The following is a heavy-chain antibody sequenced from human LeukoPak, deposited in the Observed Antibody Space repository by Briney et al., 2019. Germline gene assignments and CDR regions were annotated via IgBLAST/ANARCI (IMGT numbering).Heavy chain of an antibody. Sequence: SQTLSLTCTVSGGSISSGSYYWSWIRQPPGKGLEWIGYIYHSGSTYYNPSLKSRVTISVDRSRNQFSLKLSSVTAADTAVYYCASSLAAAGTPTFDYWGQGTLVTVSS. CDR2: IYHSGST. D-gene: IGHD6-13*01. CDR1: GGSISSGSYY. V-gene: IGHV4-30-2*01. J-gene: IGHJ4*02. CDR3: ASSLAAAGTPTFDY.